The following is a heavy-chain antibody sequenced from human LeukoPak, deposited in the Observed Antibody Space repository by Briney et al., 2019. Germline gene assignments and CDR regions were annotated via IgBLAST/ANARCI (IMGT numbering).Heavy chain of an antibody. Sequence: SQTLSLTCTVSGGSISSGSYYWSWIRQPAGKGLEWIGRIYTSGSTNYNPSLKSRVTISVDTSKNQFSLKLSSVTAADTAVYYCARDSLAGGYDSDYWGQGTLVTVSS. CDR3: ARDSLAGGYDSDY. J-gene: IGHJ4*02. D-gene: IGHD5-12*01. CDR1: GGSISSGSYY. V-gene: IGHV4-61*02. CDR2: IYTSGST.